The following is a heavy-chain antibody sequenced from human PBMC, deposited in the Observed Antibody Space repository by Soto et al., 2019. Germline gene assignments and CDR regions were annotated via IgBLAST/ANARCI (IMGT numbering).Heavy chain of an antibody. CDR1: GYTFTSYG. J-gene: IGHJ6*02. CDR2: ISAYNGNT. Sequence: ASVKVSCKASGYTFTSYGISWVRQAPGQGLEWMGWISAYNGNTNYAQKLQGRVTMTTDTSTSTAYMEPRSLRSDDTAVYYCARDWKIVVAHYYYYAMDVWGQVTTVTVSS. D-gene: IGHD3-22*01. V-gene: IGHV1-18*01. CDR3: ARDWKIVVAHYYYYAMDV.